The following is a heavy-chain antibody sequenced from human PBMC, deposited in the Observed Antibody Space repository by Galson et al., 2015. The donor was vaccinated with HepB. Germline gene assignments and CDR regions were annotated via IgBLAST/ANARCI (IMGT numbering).Heavy chain of an antibody. CDR1: GFTFSNYA. D-gene: IGHD2-2*01. J-gene: IGHJ3*02. CDR3: ARESSFTGSITPPGAFDI. Sequence: SLRLSCAASGFTFSNYAIHWVRQAPGKGLEWVALVSYDGRNKYYADSVKGRFTISGDNSKNTLYLQMSSLRAEDTAVYYCARESSFTGSITPPGAFDIWGQGTMVTVSS. CDR2: VSYDGRNK. V-gene: IGHV3-30*04.